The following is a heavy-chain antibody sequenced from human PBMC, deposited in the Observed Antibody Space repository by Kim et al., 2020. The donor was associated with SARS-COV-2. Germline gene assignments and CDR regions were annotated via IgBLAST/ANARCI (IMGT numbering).Heavy chain of an antibody. CDR2: IRSKAYGGTT. CDR3: TRDLNYGYSSHGAFDI. Sequence: GGSLRLSCTASGFTFGDYAMSWFRQAPGKGLEWVGFIRSKAYGGTTEYAASVKGRFTISRDDSKSIAYLQMNSLKTEDTAVYYCTRDLNYGYSSHGAFDIWGQGTMVTVSS. D-gene: IGHD6-13*01. J-gene: IGHJ3*02. V-gene: IGHV3-49*03. CDR1: GFTFGDYA.